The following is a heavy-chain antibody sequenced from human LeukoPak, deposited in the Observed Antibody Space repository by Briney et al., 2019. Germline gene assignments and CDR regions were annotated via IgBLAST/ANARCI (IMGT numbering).Heavy chain of an antibody. Sequence: ASVKVSCKASGYTFTGYYMHWVRQAPGQGLEWVGWINPNSGGTNYAQKFQGRVTMTRDTSISTAYMELSRLRSDDTAVYYCARPSGGGSRLYYFNYWGQGTLVTVSS. D-gene: IGHD2-15*01. CDR1: GYTFTGYY. CDR2: INPNSGGT. CDR3: ARPSGGGSRLYYFNY. V-gene: IGHV1-2*02. J-gene: IGHJ4*02.